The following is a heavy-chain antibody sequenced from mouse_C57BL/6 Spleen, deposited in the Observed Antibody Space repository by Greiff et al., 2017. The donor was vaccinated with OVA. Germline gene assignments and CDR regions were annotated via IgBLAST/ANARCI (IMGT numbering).Heavy chain of an antibody. CDR2: INPGSGGT. J-gene: IGHJ3*01. CDR1: GYAFTNYL. V-gene: IGHV1-54*01. D-gene: IGHD2-4*01. Sequence: QVQLQQSGAELVRPGTSVKVSCKASGYAFTNYLIEWVKQRPGQGLEWIGVINPGSGGTNYNEKFKGKATLTADKSSSTAYMQLSSLTSEDSAVYFCARAHYDYGEAWFAYWGQGTLVTVSA. CDR3: ARAHYDYGEAWFAY.